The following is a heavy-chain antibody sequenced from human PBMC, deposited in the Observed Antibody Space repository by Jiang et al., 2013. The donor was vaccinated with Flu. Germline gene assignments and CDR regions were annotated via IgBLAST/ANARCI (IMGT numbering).Heavy chain of an antibody. CDR2: INRGGNS. Sequence: SLTCAVYGGSFRGYYWSWIRQPPGKGLEWIGEINRGGNSDYNPSLKSRVTISGDTSKNQFSLKLSSVTAADTAVYYCARGNGTEGFDYWGQGTLVTVSS. V-gene: IGHV4-34*01. D-gene: IGHD1-1*01. J-gene: IGHJ4*02. CDR1: GGSFRGYY. CDR3: ARGNGTEGFDY.